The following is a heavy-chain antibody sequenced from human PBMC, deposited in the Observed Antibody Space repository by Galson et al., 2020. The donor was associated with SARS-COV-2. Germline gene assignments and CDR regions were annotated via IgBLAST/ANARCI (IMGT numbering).Heavy chain of an antibody. V-gene: IGHV3-30*04. CDR3: ARGGECELPYCFVY. CDR2: ISSDGSNS. Sequence: GGSLRLSCAASGFTFSNYVMHWVRQAPGKGPEWVAVISSDGSNSFYADSLKGRFTISRDNSKSTLYLQMNSLRAEDTAVYYCARGGECELPYCFVYWCPGSLVIVSS. CDR1: GFTFSNYV. J-gene: IGHJ4*01. D-gene: IGHD1-26*01.